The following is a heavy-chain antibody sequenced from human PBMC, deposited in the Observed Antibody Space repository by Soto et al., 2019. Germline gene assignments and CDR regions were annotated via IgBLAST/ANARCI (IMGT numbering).Heavy chain of an antibody. CDR1: GGSISSSSYY. CDR3: ARRAVLRYGMDV. CDR2: IYYSGST. J-gene: IGHJ6*02. D-gene: IGHD3-9*01. Sequence: QLQLQESGPGLVKPSETLSLTCTVSGGSISSSSYYWGWIRQPPGKGLEWIGSIYYSGSTYYNPSLKSRVTLSVDTSKNQFSLKLSSVTAADTAVYYCARRAVLRYGMDVWGQGTTVTVSS. V-gene: IGHV4-39*01.